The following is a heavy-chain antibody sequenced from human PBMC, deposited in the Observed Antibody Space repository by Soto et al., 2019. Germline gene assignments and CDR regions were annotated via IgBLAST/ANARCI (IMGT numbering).Heavy chain of an antibody. CDR3: ARGLGNYYYYGMDV. V-gene: IGHV4-34*01. CDR2: INHSGST. D-gene: IGHD2-15*01. Sequence: PSEILSLTCAVYGGSFSGYYWSWIRQPPGKGLEWIGEINHSGSTNYNPSLKSRVTISVDTSKNQFSLKLSSVTAADTAVYYCARGLGNYYYYGMDVWGQGTTVTVSS. CDR1: GGSFSGYY. J-gene: IGHJ6*02.